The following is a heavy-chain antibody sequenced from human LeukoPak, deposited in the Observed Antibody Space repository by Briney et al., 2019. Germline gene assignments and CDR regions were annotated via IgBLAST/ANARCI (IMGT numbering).Heavy chain of an antibody. D-gene: IGHD3-22*01. CDR1: GGTFSSYT. CDR3: ARAYYYDSSGYFELDY. V-gene: IGHV1-69*02. CDR2: IIPILGIA. Sequence: ASVEVSCKAPGGTFSSYTISLVRQAPGQGLEWMGRIIPILGIANYAQKFQGRVTITADKSTSTAYMELSSLRSEDTAVYYCARAYYYDSSGYFELDYWGQGTLVTVSS. J-gene: IGHJ4*02.